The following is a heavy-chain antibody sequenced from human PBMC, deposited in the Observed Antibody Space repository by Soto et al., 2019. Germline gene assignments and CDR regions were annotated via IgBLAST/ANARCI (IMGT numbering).Heavy chain of an antibody. CDR3: ASPLYSGYDSANYGMDV. V-gene: IGHV5-10-1*01. CDR1: GYSFTSYW. CDR2: IDPSDSYT. D-gene: IGHD5-12*01. J-gene: IGHJ6*02. Sequence: PGESLKISCKGSGYSFTSYWISWVRQMAGKGLEWMGRIDPSDSYTNYSPSFQGHVTISADKSISTAYLQWSSLKASDTAMYYCASPLYSGYDSANYGMDVWGQGTTVTVSS.